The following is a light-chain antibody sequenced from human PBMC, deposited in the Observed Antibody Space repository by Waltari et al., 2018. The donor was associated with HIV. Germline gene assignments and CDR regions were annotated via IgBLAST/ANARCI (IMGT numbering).Light chain of an antibody. CDR3: AAWDDSLSGQWV. J-gene: IGLJ3*02. CDR2: RNN. V-gene: IGLV1-47*01. Sequence: QSVLTQPPSASGTPGQRVTISCSGSSSNIGRNYVYWSQQLPGTAPKLLIYRNNQRPSGVPDRFSGSKSGTSASLAISGLRSEDEADYYCAAWDDSLSGQWVFGGGTKLTVL. CDR1: SSNIGRNY.